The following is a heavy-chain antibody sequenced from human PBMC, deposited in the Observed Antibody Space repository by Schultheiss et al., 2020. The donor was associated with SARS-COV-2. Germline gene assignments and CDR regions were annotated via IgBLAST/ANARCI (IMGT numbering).Heavy chain of an antibody. CDR3: ARGLRYSDY. CDR1: GGSISSYY. CDR2: IYTTDST. Sequence: SQTLSLTCTVSGGSISSYYWSWIRQPAGKGLEWIGRIYTTDSTDYNPSLKSRVTMSVDTSKNQFSLKVSSVTAADTAVYYCARGLRYSDYWGQGTLVTVSS. V-gene: IGHV4-4*07. D-gene: IGHD4-17*01. J-gene: IGHJ4*02.